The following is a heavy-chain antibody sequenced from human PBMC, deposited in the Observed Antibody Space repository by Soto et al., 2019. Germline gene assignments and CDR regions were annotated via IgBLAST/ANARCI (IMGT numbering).Heavy chain of an antibody. CDR1: GGAISGGDYY. CDR2: IYYSGST. D-gene: IGHD3-22*01. Sequence: SETLSLTCTVSGGAISGGDYYWSWIRQPPGKGLEWIGYIYYSGSTYYNPSLKSRVTISVDTSKNQFSLKLSSVTAADTAVYYCASMTHYYDSSGYSSYFDYWGQGTLVTVSS. J-gene: IGHJ4*02. V-gene: IGHV4-30-4*01. CDR3: ASMTHYYDSSGYSSYFDY.